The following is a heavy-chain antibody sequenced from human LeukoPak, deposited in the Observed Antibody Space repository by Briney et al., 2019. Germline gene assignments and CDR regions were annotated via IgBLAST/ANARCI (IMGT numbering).Heavy chain of an antibody. CDR2: IVVGSGNT. D-gene: IGHD5-24*01. CDR3: AAVKAIIEHRRGAFDI. J-gene: IGHJ3*02. CDR1: GFTLPSSA. V-gene: IGHV1-58*02. Sequence: SVKVSCRASGFTLPSSAMQWVRQARGQRLEWIGWIVVGSGNTNYAQKFQERVTITRDMSTSTAYMELSSLRSEDTAVYYCAAVKAIIEHRRGAFDIWGQGTMVTVSS.